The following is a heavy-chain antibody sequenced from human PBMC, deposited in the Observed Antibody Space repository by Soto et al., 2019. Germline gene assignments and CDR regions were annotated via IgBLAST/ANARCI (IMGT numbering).Heavy chain of an antibody. J-gene: IGHJ6*03. D-gene: IGHD1-20*01. Sequence: SETLSLTCAVYGGSFSGYYWSGIRQPPGKGLEWIGEINHSGSTNYNPSLKSRVTISVDTSKNQFSLKLSSVTAADTAVYYCARGVSYYYYYMDVWGKGTTVTVSS. CDR1: GGSFSGYY. CDR2: INHSGST. V-gene: IGHV4-34*01. CDR3: ARGVSYYYYYMDV.